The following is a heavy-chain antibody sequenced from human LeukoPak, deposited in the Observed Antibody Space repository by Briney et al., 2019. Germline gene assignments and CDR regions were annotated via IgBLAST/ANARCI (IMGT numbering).Heavy chain of an antibody. V-gene: IGHV4-39*07. CDR2: IYYSGST. CDR3: ARAEVGAIFDY. D-gene: IGHD1-26*01. Sequence: PSETLSLTCTVSGGSISSSNYYWGWIRQPPGKGLEWIATIYYSGSTYYNPSLKSRVTISVDTSKNQFSLKLSSVTAADTAVYYCARAEVGAIFDYWGQGTLVTVSS. CDR1: GGSISSSNYY. J-gene: IGHJ4*02.